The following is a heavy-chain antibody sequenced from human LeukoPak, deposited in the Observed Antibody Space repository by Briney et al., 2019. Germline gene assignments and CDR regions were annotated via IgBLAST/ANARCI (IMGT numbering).Heavy chain of an antibody. J-gene: IGHJ4*02. D-gene: IGHD3-10*01. V-gene: IGHV4-61*02. CDR1: GGSTSSGSYY. CDR2: IYTSGST. CDR3: ASWFRRYFDY. Sequence: PSETLSLTCTAPGGSTSSGSYYWSWIRQPAGKGLEWIGRIYTSGSTNYNPSPTSRVTISVDTSKNQYSLKLSSVTAADTAVYYCASWFRRYFDYWGQGTLVTVSS.